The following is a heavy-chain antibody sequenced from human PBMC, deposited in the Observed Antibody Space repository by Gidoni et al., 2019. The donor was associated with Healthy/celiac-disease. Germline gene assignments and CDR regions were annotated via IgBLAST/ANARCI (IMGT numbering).Heavy chain of an antibody. V-gene: IGHV3-53*01. CDR3: ARINNWNDGGWFDP. D-gene: IGHD1-20*01. Sequence: EVQLVESGGGLIQPGGSLRLSCAASGFTVSSNYMSWVRQAPGKGLEWVSVIYSGGSTYYADSVKGRFTISRDNSKNTLYLQMNSLRAEDTAVYYCARINNWNDGGWFDPWGQGTLVTVSS. CDR1: GFTVSSNY. CDR2: IYSGGST. J-gene: IGHJ5*02.